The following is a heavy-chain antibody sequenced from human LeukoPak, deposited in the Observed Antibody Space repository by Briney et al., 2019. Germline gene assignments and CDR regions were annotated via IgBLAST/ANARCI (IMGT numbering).Heavy chain of an antibody. J-gene: IGHJ4*02. D-gene: IGHD4-17*01. CDR3: ARTVTWGQSPDY. CDR2: IYTSGST. CDR1: GGSISSYY. Sequence: SETLSLTCTVSGGSISSYYWSWIRQPAGKGLEWIARIYTSGSTNYNPSLKSRVTMSADTSKNQFSLKLSSVTAADTAVYYCARTVTWGQSPDYWGQGTLVSVSS. V-gene: IGHV4-4*07.